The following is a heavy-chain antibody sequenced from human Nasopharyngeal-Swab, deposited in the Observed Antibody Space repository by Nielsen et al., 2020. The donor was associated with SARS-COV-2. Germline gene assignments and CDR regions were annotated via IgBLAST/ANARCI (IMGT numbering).Heavy chain of an antibody. V-gene: IGHV4-34*01. CDR3: ARGGAGVVTSPVLGLGPYYSYYYMDV. Sequence: GVVSQGGGTNYNPSLKNRVTISVATSKNQFSLKLSSVTAAETAVYYCARGGAGVVTSPVLGLGPYYSYYYMDVWGKGTTVTVSS. CDR2: VSQGGGT. D-gene: IGHD2/OR15-2a*01. J-gene: IGHJ6*03.